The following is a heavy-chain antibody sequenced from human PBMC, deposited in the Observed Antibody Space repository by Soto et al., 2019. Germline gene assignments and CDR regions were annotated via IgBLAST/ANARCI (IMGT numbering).Heavy chain of an antibody. CDR3: ARDKVSTLISFDY. CDR1: GYSFTNHW. J-gene: IGHJ4*02. Sequence: ESLRIGCKGSGYSFTNHWIGWVRQMPGKGLEWMGIIYPGDSDTRYSPSFQGQVTISVDKSISTAYLQWSSLKASDTAMYYCARDKVSTLISFDYWGQGTLVTVSS. CDR2: IYPGDSDT. D-gene: IGHD5-12*01. V-gene: IGHV5-51*01.